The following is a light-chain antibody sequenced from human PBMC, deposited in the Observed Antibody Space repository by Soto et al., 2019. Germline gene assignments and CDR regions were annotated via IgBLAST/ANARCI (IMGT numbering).Light chain of an antibody. J-gene: IGKJ1*01. CDR1: QNINNY. CDR3: QQYNTYWT. Sequence: DIQMTQSPSSLSASVGDRVTITCRASQNINNYLNWYQQKSGKAPKLMIYDASVLETGVPSRFSGSGSGTEFTLAISGLQSDDFATYSCQQYNTYWTFGPGTKVDIK. CDR2: DAS. V-gene: IGKV1-5*01.